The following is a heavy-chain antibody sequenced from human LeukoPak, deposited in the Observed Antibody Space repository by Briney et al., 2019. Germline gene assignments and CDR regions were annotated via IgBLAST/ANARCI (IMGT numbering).Heavy chain of an antibody. J-gene: IGHJ4*02. V-gene: IGHV3-33*06. CDR3: AKVSIKYYYGSGSYPFDY. CDR2: IWYDGSNK. Sequence: GGSLRLSCAASGFTFSSYGMHWVRQAPGKGLEWVAVIWYDGSNKYYADSVKGRFTISRDNSKNTLYLQMNSLRAEDTAVYYCAKVSIKYYYGSGSYPFDYWGQGTLVTVSS. D-gene: IGHD3-10*01. CDR1: GFTFSSYG.